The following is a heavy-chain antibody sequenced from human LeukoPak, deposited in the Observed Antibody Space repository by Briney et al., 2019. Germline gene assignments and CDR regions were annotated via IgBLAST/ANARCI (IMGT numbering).Heavy chain of an antibody. CDR2: FYISGST. J-gene: IGHJ3*02. CDR1: GGSISSSY. V-gene: IGHV4-4*07. CDR3: ARDPYQDAFDI. D-gene: IGHD2-2*01. Sequence: KSSETLSLTCTVSGGSISSSYWSWIRQPAGKGLEWIGRFYISGSTNYNPSLKSRVTMSVDTSKNQFSLKLSSVTAADTAVYYCARDPYQDAFDIWGQGTLVTVSS.